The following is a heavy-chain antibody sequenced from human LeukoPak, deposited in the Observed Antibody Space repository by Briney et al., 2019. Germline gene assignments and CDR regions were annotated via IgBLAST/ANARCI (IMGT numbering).Heavy chain of an antibody. CDR2: IKDSGRN. Sequence: SETLSLTCAVYGGSFSGYYLSWIRQPPGKGLEWIGEIKDSGRNNYNPSLKSRVTISVDKSKNQFSLKLSSVTAADTAVYYCARSGLKRWLQFSYFDYWGQGTLVTVSS. V-gene: IGHV4-34*01. CDR1: GGSFSGYY. D-gene: IGHD5-24*01. CDR3: ARSGLKRWLQFSYFDY. J-gene: IGHJ4*02.